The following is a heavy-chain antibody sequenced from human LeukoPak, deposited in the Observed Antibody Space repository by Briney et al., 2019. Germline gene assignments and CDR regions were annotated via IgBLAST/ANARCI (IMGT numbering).Heavy chain of an antibody. CDR1: GGSFSGYY. D-gene: IGHD3-16*02. Sequence: SETLSLTCAVYGGSFSGYYWSWIRQPPGKGLEWIGEINHSGSTNYNPSLKSRVTISVDTSKNQFSLKLNSVTAADAAVYYCARGSSLRLGDLSLYRDFDSWGQGTLVTVPS. CDR2: INHSGST. V-gene: IGHV4-34*01. J-gene: IGHJ4*02. CDR3: ARGSSLRLGDLSLYRDFDS.